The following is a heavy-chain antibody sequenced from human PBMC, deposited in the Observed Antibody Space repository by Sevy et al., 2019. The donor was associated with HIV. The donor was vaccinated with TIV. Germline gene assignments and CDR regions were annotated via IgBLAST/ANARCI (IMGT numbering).Heavy chain of an antibody. CDR2: ISAYNGNT. V-gene: IGHV1-18*01. Sequence: ASVKVSCKASGYTFTSYGISWVRQAPGQGLEWMGWISAYNGNTNYAQKLQGRVTMTTDTSTSTAYMGLRSLRSDDTAVYYCARGGYTSGGLQRRGYFDYWGQGTLVTVSS. CDR3: ARGGYTSGGLQRRGYFDY. CDR1: GYTFTSYG. D-gene: IGHD1-26*01. J-gene: IGHJ4*02.